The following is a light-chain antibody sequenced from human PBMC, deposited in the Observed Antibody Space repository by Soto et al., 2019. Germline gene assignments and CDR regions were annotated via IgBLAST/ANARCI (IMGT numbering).Light chain of an antibody. CDR1: QSVTSNF. CDR2: AAS. V-gene: IGKV3-20*01. CDR3: HQYGTSPWT. J-gene: IGKJ1*01. Sequence: EIVLTQSPGTLSLSPGERATLSCRASQSVTSNFLAWFQQKPGQAPRLLIYAASGRARGFPDRFSGSGSGSDFTLTISRLEPEDFAVYYCHQYGTSPWTFGQGTKVEIK.